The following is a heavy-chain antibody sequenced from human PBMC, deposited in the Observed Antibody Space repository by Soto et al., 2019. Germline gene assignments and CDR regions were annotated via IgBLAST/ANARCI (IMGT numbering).Heavy chain of an antibody. D-gene: IGHD3-22*01. CDR2: IYYSGST. J-gene: IGHJ4*02. CDR3: AKTYYDSSGYYLYFDY. V-gene: IGHV4-59*01. CDR1: GGSISSYY. Sequence: SETLSLTCTVSGGSISSYYWSWIRQPPGKGLEWTGYIYYSGSTNYNPSLKSRVTISVDTSKNQFSLKLSSVTAADTAVYYCAKTYYDSSGYYLYFDYWGQGTLVTVSS.